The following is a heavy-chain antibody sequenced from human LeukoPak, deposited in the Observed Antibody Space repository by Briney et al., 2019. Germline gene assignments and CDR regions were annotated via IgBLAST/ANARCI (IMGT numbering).Heavy chain of an antibody. CDR2: IYYSGST. V-gene: IGHV4-39*07. J-gene: IGHJ6*03. CDR1: GGSISSSSYY. CDR3: ARAASPSPQTDSYYYYYYMDV. D-gene: IGHD1-14*01. Sequence: SETLSLTCTVSGGSISSSSYYWGWIRQPPGKGLEWIGSIYYSGSTYYNPSLKSRVTISVDTSKNQFSLKLSSVTAADTAVYYCARAASPSPQTDSYYYYYYMDVWGKGTTVTVSS.